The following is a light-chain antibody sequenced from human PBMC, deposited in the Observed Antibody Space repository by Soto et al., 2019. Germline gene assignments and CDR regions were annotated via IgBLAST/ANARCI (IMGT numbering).Light chain of an antibody. CDR1: SSDIGAYDY. CDR3: SSYAGSNNLRV. Sequence: QSVLTQPASLSGSPGQSITISCTGTSSDIGAYDYVSWFQQHPGKAPKLMISEVNNRPSGVSNRFSGSKSGNTASLTVSGLQAEDEADYYCSSYAGSNNLRVFGTGTKVTVL. J-gene: IGLJ1*01. V-gene: IGLV2-14*01. CDR2: EVN.